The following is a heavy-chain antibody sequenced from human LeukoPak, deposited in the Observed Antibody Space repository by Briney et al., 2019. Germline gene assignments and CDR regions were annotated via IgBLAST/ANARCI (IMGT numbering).Heavy chain of an antibody. V-gene: IGHV4-39*01. D-gene: IGHD3-9*01. CDR2: TYYSGST. Sequence: SETPSLTCTVSGGSISSSSYYWGWIRQPPGKGLEWIGSTYYSGSTYYNPSLKSRVTISVDTSKNQFSLKLSSVTAADTAVYYCARHPTLRYFDWLSSVGAFDIWGQGTMVTVSS. J-gene: IGHJ3*02. CDR3: ARHPTLRYFDWLSSVGAFDI. CDR1: GGSISSSSYY.